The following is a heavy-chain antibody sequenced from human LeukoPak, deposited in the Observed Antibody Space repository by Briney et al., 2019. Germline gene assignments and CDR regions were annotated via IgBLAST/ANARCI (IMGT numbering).Heavy chain of an antibody. D-gene: IGHD6-13*01. V-gene: IGHV1-8*01. CDR3: GIAAAGSYYFDY. Sequence: DSVKVSCKASGYTLTSYDTNWVRQPTGQGSEWMGWMNSNSGNTGYTQKIQDRVSMTRNTYISTVYMELSSLISEDTAVYYCGIAAAGSYYFDYGGKGNRLTVSS. J-gene: IGHJ4*02. CDR1: GYTLTSYD. CDR2: MNSNSGNT.